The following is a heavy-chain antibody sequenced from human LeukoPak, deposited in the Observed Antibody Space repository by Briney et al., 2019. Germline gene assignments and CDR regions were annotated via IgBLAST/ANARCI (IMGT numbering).Heavy chain of an antibody. V-gene: IGHV3-48*02. J-gene: IGHJ4*02. Sequence: GGSLRLSCAASGFSFSSYSMNWVRQAPGKGLGWVSYISTGSSTIYYADSVKGRFTVSRDNAKNSLYLQMNSLRDEDTAVYYCARRGTMTTELDYWGQGTLVTVSS. D-gene: IGHD4-17*01. CDR1: GFSFSSYS. CDR2: ISTGSSTI. CDR3: ARRGTMTTELDY.